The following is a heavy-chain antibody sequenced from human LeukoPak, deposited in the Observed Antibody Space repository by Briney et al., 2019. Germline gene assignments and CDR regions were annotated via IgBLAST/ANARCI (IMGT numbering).Heavy chain of an antibody. CDR3: ARAGPPPVDAFDI. CDR2: ISGSGANT. D-gene: IGHD3-10*01. J-gene: IGHJ3*02. CDR1: GFTFSNAW. V-gene: IGHV3-21*01. Sequence: GGSLRLSCAASGFTFSNAWMSWVRQAPGKGLEWVSAISGSGANTYFADSVKGRFTISRDNAKNSLYLQMNSLRAEDTAVYYCARAGPPPVDAFDIWGQGTMVTVSS.